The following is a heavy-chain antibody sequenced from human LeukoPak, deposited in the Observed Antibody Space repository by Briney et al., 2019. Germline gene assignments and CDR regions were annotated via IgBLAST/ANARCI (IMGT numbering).Heavy chain of an antibody. J-gene: IGHJ4*02. CDR3: ARHLPHGDGDKRGFEY. Sequence: SETLSLTCTVFGDSISSSGYSWGWFRQPPGRGLEWVASIDDSGSTYPNPSLRSRVTISVDTAKSKVSLTLRSVSGSDAAVYFCARHLPHGDGDKRGFEYWGQGTLVTVSS. V-gene: IGHV4-39*01. CDR1: GDSISSSGYS. D-gene: IGHD4-23*01. CDR2: IDDSGST.